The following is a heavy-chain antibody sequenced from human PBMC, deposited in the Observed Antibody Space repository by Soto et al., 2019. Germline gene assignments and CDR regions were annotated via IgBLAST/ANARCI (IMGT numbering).Heavy chain of an antibody. V-gene: IGHV3-72*01. CDR3: VRDRSWSYES. J-gene: IGHJ5*02. CDR2: VRNRVRGYTT. D-gene: IGHD1-26*01. CDR1: GFAFSDYF. Sequence: ESGGGLVQPGGSLRLSCAASGFAFSDYFIVWVRQAPGKGLEWVGRVRNRVRGYTTEYAASVKGRFTISRDDSKNSVYLQMNSLRTADTAVYYCVRDRSWSYESWGLGTLVTVS.